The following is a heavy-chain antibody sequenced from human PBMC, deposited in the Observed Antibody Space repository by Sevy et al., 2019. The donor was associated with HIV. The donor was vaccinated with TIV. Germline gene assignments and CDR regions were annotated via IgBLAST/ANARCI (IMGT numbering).Heavy chain of an antibody. CDR3: AKSYSGSYYIPYDAFDM. CDR1: GFTFRNHA. Sequence: GGSLRLSCVTSGFTFRNHAMHWVRQAPGKGLEWVAVISSDGAIKYYADSVKGRFTFSRDNSKSTLYLQMNSLRPEDTAMYYWAKSYSGSYYIPYDAFDMWGQGTMVTVSS. J-gene: IGHJ3*02. D-gene: IGHD1-26*01. CDR2: ISSDGAIK. V-gene: IGHV3-30-3*02.